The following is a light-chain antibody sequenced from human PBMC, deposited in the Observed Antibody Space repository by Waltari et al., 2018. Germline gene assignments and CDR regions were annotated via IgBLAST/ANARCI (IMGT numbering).Light chain of an antibody. CDR3: QQSYNTPRT. Sequence: DIQMTQSPSSLSASVGDRVTITCRASQSISSYLNWYQQKPGKAPNLLIYAASSLQSGVPSRFSGSGSGTDFTLTISSLQPEDFATYYCQQSYNTPRTFGQGTNLEFK. CDR1: QSISSY. V-gene: IGKV1-39*01. CDR2: AAS. J-gene: IGKJ2*01.